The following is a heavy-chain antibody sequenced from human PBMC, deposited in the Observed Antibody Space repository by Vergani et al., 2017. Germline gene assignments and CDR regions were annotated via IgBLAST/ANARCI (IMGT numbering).Heavy chain of an antibody. CDR1: GFTSAGYA. V-gene: IGHV3-9*02. CDR3: AKDLGTSSGGGWFDP. CDR2: ISWNSNSI. D-gene: IGHD6-6*01. Sequence: EVQLVESGGGVVQPGGSLRLSCAASGFTSAGYAMHWVRQAPGKGLEWVSGISWNSNSIGYADSVKGRFTISRDNAKNSLYLQMNSLRAEDTALYYCAKDLGTSSGGGWFDPWGQGTLVTVSS. J-gene: IGHJ5*02.